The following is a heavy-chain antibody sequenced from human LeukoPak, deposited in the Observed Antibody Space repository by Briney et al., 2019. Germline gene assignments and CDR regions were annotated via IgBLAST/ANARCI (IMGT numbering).Heavy chain of an antibody. CDR2: IIPIFGTA. D-gene: IGHD3-22*01. CDR3: ARVGYDSSGYHPGAFDI. J-gene: IGHJ3*02. Sequence: SVKVSCKASGGTFSSYAISCVRQAPGQGLEWMGRIIPIFGTANYAQKFQGRVTITTDESTSTAYMELSSLRSEDTAVYYCARVGYDSSGYHPGAFDIWGQGTMVTVSS. CDR1: GGTFSSYA. V-gene: IGHV1-69*05.